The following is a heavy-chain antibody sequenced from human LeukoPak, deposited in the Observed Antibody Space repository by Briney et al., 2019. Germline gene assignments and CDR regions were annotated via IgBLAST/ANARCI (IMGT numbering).Heavy chain of an antibody. Sequence: GASVTVSCKASGYTFTSYGISWVRQAPGQGLEWMGWISAYNGNTNYAQKLQGRVTMTTDTSTSTAYMELRSLRSDDTAVYYCARERCSSTSCYWESGMDVWGQGTTVTVSS. D-gene: IGHD2-2*01. CDR3: ARERCSSTSCYWESGMDV. J-gene: IGHJ6*02. CDR2: ISAYNGNT. CDR1: GYTFTSYG. V-gene: IGHV1-18*01.